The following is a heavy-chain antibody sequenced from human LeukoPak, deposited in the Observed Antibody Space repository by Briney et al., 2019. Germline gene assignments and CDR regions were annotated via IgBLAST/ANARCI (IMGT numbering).Heavy chain of an antibody. CDR2: IIPILGIA. CDR1: GGTFSSYA. J-gene: IGHJ4*02. CDR3: ARDRGDYSAIFDY. Sequence: SVKVSCKASGGTFSSYAISWVRQAPGQGLEWMGRIIPILGIANYAQKFQGRVTITADKSTSTAYMELSSQRSEDTAVYYCARDRGDYSAIFDYWGQGTLVTVSS. D-gene: IGHD4-17*01. V-gene: IGHV1-69*04.